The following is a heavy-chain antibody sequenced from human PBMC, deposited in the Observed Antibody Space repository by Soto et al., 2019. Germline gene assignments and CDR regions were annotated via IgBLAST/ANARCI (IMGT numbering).Heavy chain of an antibody. CDR3: AFDWTGYYYYGMDV. V-gene: IGHV1-69*01. CDR2: LITXFGTA. D-gene: IGHD3-9*01. J-gene: IGHJ6*01. CDR1: GATFSRYA. Sequence: SVKVSCKASGATFSRYAISWVRQAPGQGLEWMGGLITXFGTAXYAQKFQGRVXXTADEYTXXDYMELRSLRSEHTAVYYCAFDWTGYYYYGMDVWGQGTTVTVSS.